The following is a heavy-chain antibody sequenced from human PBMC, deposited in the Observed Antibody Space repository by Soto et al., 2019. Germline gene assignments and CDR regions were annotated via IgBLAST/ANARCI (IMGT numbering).Heavy chain of an antibody. J-gene: IGHJ6*01. V-gene: IGHV4-39*01. CDR2: IYYSGYT. CDR3: VSHSGPLHAGYYCDMDI. Sequence: PGKGLEWIGSIYYSGYTYYNPYLKSRVTISVDTSKNQFSLKLSSVTAADTAVYYCVSHSGPLHAGYYCDMDICGQ. D-gene: IGHD6-13*01.